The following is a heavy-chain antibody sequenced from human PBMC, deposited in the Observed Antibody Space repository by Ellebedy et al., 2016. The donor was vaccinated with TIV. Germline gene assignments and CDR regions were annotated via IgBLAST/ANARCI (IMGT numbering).Heavy chain of an antibody. CDR1: GFTFSSYG. J-gene: IGHJ4*02. CDR2: IWYDGSNK. V-gene: IGHV3-33*01. Sequence: GESLKISXAASGFTFSSYGMHWVRQAPGKGLEWVAVIWYDGSNKYYGDSVKGRFTISRDKSKNTLYLQMNSLRAEDTAVYYCARAIAGVSFYFDYWGQGTLVTVSS. D-gene: IGHD2-15*01. CDR3: ARAIAGVSFYFDY.